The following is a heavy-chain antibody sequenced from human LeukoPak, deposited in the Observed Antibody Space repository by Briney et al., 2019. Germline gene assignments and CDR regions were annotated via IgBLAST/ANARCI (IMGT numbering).Heavy chain of an antibody. D-gene: IGHD4-23*01. CDR3: ARVYGGPFDL. V-gene: IGHV3-74*01. Sequence: GGSLRLSCAASGFNFSDTWMHWVRQAPGKGLMWVARINTDGSDAVYAGSVKGRFTISRDNTQNTLHLQMHSLRAEDTAMYYCARVYGGPFDLWGQGNLVTVSS. J-gene: IGHJ4*02. CDR2: INTDGSDA. CDR1: GFNFSDTW.